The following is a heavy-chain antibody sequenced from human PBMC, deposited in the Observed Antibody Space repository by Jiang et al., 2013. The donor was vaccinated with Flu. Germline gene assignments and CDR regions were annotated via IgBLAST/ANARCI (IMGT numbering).Heavy chain of an antibody. J-gene: IGHJ6*02. CDR1: GGTFSSYA. CDR3: ASSSSYDYVWGSYRLIDYYYYYGMDV. CDR2: IIPIFGTA. D-gene: IGHD3-16*02. Sequence: GAEVKKPGSSVKVSCKASGGTFSSYAISWVRQAPGQGLEWMGGIIPIFGTANYAQKFQGRVTITADESTSTAYMELSSLRSEDTAVYYCASSSSYDYVWGSYRLIDYYYYYGMDVWGQGTTVTVSS. V-gene: IGHV1-69*01.